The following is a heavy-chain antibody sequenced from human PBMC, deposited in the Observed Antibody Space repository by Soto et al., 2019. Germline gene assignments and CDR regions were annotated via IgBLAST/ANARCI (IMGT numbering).Heavy chain of an antibody. D-gene: IGHD3-10*01. V-gene: IGHV4-31*03. CDR3: ARCLSPGDAYYYYYYGMDV. Sequence: SETLSLTCTVSGGSISSGGYYWSWIRQHPGEGLEWIGYIYYSGSTYYNPSLKSRVTISVDTSKNQFSLKLSSVTAADTAVYYCARCLSPGDAYYYYYYGMDVWGQGTTVTVSS. J-gene: IGHJ6*02. CDR1: GGSISSGGYY. CDR2: IYYSGST.